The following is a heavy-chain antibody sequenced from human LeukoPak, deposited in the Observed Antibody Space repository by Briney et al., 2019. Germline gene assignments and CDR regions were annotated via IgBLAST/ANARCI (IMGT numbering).Heavy chain of an antibody. CDR2: IYYSGST. V-gene: IGHV4-31*03. J-gene: IGHJ4*02. CDR3: AREVYYDSSGYYFDYYFDY. CDR1: GGSISSGGYY. D-gene: IGHD3-22*01. Sequence: LQTLSLTCTVSGGSISSGGYYWSWIRQHPGKGLEWIGYIYYSGSTYYNPSLKSRVTISVDTSKNQFSLKLSSVTAADTAVYYCAREVYYDSSGYYFDYYFDYWGQGTLVTVSS.